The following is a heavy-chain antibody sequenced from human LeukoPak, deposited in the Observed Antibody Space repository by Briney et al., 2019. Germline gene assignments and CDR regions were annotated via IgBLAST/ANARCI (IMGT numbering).Heavy chain of an antibody. D-gene: IGHD3-9*01. Sequence: SETLSLTCAVSGGSISSSTWWTWVRQPPGKGLEWIGEIFYSGSTNSNPSLKNRLTMSVDESKHEFSLKLTSVTAADTAVYYCASGGLVSRYLDHWGQGTLVTVSS. CDR3: ASGGLVSRYLDH. J-gene: IGHJ4*02. V-gene: IGHV4-4*02. CDR2: IFYSGST. CDR1: GGSISSSTW.